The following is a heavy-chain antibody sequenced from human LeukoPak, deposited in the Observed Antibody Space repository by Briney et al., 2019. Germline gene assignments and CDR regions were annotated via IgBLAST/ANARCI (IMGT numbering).Heavy chain of an antibody. J-gene: IGHJ6*02. CDR3: ARGGTLRYFDWLLSYYYYGMDV. V-gene: IGHV1-8*01. CDR1: GYTFTSYD. D-gene: IGHD3-9*01. Sequence: ASVKVSCKASGYTFTSYDINWVRQATGQGLEWMGWMNPNSGNTGHAQKFQGRVTTTRNTSISTAYMELSSLRSEDTAVYYCARGGTLRYFDWLLSYYYYGMDVWGQGTTVTVSS. CDR2: MNPNSGNT.